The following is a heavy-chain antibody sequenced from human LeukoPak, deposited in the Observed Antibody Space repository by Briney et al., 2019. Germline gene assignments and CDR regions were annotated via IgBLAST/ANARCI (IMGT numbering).Heavy chain of an antibody. Sequence: GGSLRLSCAASGFTFSDYYMSWIRQAPGKGLEWVSAISGSGGSTYYADSVKGRFTISRDNSKNTLYLQMNSLRAEDTAVYYCAKDAWSGWYGYYFDYWGQGTLVTVSS. J-gene: IGHJ4*02. D-gene: IGHD6-19*01. CDR3: AKDAWSGWYGYYFDY. CDR2: ISGSGGST. V-gene: IGHV3-23*01. CDR1: GFTFSDYY.